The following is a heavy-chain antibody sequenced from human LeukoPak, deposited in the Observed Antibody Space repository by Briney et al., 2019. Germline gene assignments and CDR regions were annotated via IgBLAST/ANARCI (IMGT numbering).Heavy chain of an antibody. CDR1: GGSISSHY. Sequence: SETLSLTCTVSGGSISSHYWSWIRQPPGRGLEWIGYVFNSGTTDQNPSLKGRVTISLDTSKNHVSLRLTSVTAADTAVYYCASRFRVGDIHVDAFDMWGQGTMVTVSS. D-gene: IGHD1-26*01. J-gene: IGHJ3*02. CDR2: VFNSGTT. V-gene: IGHV4-59*11. CDR3: ASRFRVGDIHVDAFDM.